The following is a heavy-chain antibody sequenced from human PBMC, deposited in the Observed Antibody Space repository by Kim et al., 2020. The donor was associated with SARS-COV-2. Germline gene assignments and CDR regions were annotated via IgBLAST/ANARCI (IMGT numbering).Heavy chain of an antibody. Sequence: GESLKISCKGSGYSFTSYWIGWVRQMPGKGLEWMGIIYPGDSDTRYSPSFQGQVTISADKSISTAYLQWSSLKASDTAMYYCARQSGHDFYCGGDCYSAYFDYWGQGTLVTVSS. J-gene: IGHJ4*02. V-gene: IGHV5-51*01. CDR3: ARQSGHDFYCGGDCYSAYFDY. CDR1: GYSFTSYW. CDR2: IYPGDSDT. D-gene: IGHD2-21*02.